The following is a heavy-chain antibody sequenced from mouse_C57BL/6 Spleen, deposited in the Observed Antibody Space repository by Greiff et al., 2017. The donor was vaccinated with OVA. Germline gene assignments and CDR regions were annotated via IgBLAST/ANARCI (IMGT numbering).Heavy chain of an antibody. CDR1: GYTFTDYE. CDR3: TPSTSWFAY. Sequence: QVQLKESGAELVRPGASVTLSCKASGYTFTDYEMHWVKQTPVHGLEWIGAIDPETGGTAYNQKFKGKAILTADKSSSTAYMELRSLTSEDSAVYYCTPSTSWFAYWGQGTTLTVSS. D-gene: IGHD2-2*01. CDR2: IDPETGGT. J-gene: IGHJ2*01. V-gene: IGHV1-15*01.